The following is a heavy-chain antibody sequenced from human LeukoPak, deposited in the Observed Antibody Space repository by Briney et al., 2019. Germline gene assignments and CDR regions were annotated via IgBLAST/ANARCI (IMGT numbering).Heavy chain of an antibody. CDR2: IYYSTST. J-gene: IGHJ6*01. D-gene: IGHD2-2*02. Sequence: PSETLSLTCTVSGGSITSSIDYWGWVRQPPGKGLEWIATIYYSTSTQYNPSLKSRVTMSVDTSKNQFSLKLSSMTAADTAVYYCARNQGSGTRCYNFYFYGMDVWGQGTTVTVSS. V-gene: IGHV4-39*01. CDR1: GGSITSSIDY. CDR3: ARNQGSGTRCYNFYFYGMDV.